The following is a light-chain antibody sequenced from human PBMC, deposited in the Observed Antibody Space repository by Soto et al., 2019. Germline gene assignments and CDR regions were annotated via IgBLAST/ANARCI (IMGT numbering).Light chain of an antibody. CDR3: QQSYNAPMYT. Sequence: IQMTQSPSSLSASVGDRGTITCRSSRSITTYLNWYQQKPGKAPKLLISAASNLQSGVPSRFSGSGSGTDFTLTISSLQPEDFASYYCQQSYNAPMYTFGQGTKLEI. CDR1: RSITTY. J-gene: IGKJ2*01. V-gene: IGKV1-39*01. CDR2: AAS.